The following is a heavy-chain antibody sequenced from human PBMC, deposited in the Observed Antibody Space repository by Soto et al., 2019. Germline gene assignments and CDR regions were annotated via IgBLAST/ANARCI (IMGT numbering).Heavy chain of an antibody. Sequence: QEQLQESGPGLVKPSQTLSLTCTVSGGSISSGGYYWSWIRQHPGKGLEWIGYIYYSGSTYYNPSLKSRVTISVDTSKNQFSLKLSSVTAADTAVYYCAASCVGCGGFNYYGMDVWGQGTTVTVSS. CDR2: IYYSGST. D-gene: IGHD2-21*01. J-gene: IGHJ6*02. CDR3: AASCVGCGGFNYYGMDV. V-gene: IGHV4-31*03. CDR1: GGSISSGGYY.